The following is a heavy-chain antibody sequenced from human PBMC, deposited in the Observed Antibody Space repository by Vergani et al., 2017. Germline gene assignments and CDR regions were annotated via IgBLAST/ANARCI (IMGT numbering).Heavy chain of an antibody. J-gene: IGHJ6*03. CDR3: ARFSRPYYDFWGCYYVTDYYYMDG. D-gene: IGHD3-3*01. CDR2: IWYDGSNK. V-gene: IGHV3-33*01. Sequence: QVQLVESGGGVVQPGRSLRLSCAASGFTFSSYGMHWVRQAPGKGLEWVAVIWYDGSNKYYADSVKGRFTISRDNSKNTLYLQMNSLRAEDTAVYYCARFSRPYYDFWGCYYVTDYYYMDGWGEGTTVTVSS. CDR1: GFTFSSYG.